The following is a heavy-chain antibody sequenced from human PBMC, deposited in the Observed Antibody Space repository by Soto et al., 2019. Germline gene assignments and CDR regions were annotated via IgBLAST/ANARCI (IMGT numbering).Heavy chain of an antibody. CDR3: AKEELGGYGGNDAFDI. D-gene: IGHD4-17*01. V-gene: IGHV3-30*18. CDR2: ISYDGSNK. CDR1: GFTFSSYG. Sequence: GGSLRLSCAASGFTFSSYGMRWVRLAPGKGLEWVAVISYDGSNKYYAGSVRGRFTISRDNSKNTLYLQMNSLRAEDTAVYYCAKEELGGYGGNDAFDIWGQGTMVTVSS. J-gene: IGHJ3*02.